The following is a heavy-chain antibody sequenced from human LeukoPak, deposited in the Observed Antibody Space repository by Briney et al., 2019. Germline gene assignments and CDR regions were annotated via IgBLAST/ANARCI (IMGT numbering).Heavy chain of an antibody. D-gene: IGHD2-2*01. CDR1: GFTFSSYI. J-gene: IGHJ4*02. CDR2: ISSSSSYI. Sequence: GGSLRLSRAASGFTFSSYIMNWVRQAPGKGLEWVSSISSSSSYIYYADSVEGRFTISRDNARNSLYLQMNSLRAEDTAVYYCARDLETDIVVVPAAPMETTGWGQGTLVTVSS. CDR3: ARDLETDIVVVPAAPMETTG. V-gene: IGHV3-21*01.